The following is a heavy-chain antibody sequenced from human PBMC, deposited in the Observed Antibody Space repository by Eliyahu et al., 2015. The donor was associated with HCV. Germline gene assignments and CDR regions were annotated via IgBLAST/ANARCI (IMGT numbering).Heavy chain of an antibody. J-gene: IGHJ6*02. CDR1: GGSFSGYY. Sequence: QVQLQQWGAGLLKPSETLSLTCAVYGGSFSGYYXSWIRQPPGKGLEWIGEINHSGSTNYNPSLKSRVTISVDTSKNQFSLKLSSVTAADTAVYYCARGLLQLLWFRELSPTNHGMDVWGQGTTVTVSS. CDR3: ARGLLQLLWFRELSPTNHGMDV. D-gene: IGHD3-10*01. V-gene: IGHV4-34*01. CDR2: INHSGST.